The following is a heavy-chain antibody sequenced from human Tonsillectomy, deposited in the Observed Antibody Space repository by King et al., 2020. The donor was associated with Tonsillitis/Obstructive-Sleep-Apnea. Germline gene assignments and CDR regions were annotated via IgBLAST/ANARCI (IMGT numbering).Heavy chain of an antibody. J-gene: IGHJ4*02. D-gene: IGHD1-26*01. CDR3: AKDPDYDSGSYVGDY. CDR2: ISGGGGST. V-gene: IGHV3-23*04. Sequence: VQLVESGGGLVQPGGSLRLSCAASGFTFSSYAMSWVRQAPGKGLEWVSTISGGGGSTYYADSVKGRFTISRDNSKNTLYLQMNSLRAEDTAVYYCAKDPDYDSGSYVGDYWGQETLVTVSS. CDR1: GFTFSSYA.